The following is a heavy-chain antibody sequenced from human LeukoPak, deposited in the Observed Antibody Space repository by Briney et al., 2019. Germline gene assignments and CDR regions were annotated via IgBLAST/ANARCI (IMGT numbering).Heavy chain of an antibody. CDR3: AREVPAAIDAGDAFDI. J-gene: IGHJ3*02. D-gene: IGHD2-2*02. CDR1: GGTFSSYA. Sequence: SVKVSCKASGGTFSSYAISWVRQAPGQGLEWMGGIIPIFGTANYAQKFQGRVTITTDESTSTAYMELSSLRSEDTAVYYCAREVPAAIDAGDAFDIRGQGTMVTVSS. CDR2: IIPIFGTA. V-gene: IGHV1-69*05.